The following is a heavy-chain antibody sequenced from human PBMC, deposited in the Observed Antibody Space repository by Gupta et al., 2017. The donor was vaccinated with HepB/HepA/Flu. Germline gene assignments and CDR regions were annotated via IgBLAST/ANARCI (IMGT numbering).Heavy chain of an antibody. Sequence: GSYYWSWIRQPPGKGLEWIGYIYYSGSTNYNPSLKSRVTISVDTSKNQFSLKLSSVTAADTAVYYCARVGSRGAYFDYWGQGTLVTVSS. CDR3: ARVGSRGAYFDY. CDR1: GSYY. D-gene: IGHD3-10*01. CDR2: IYYSGST. J-gene: IGHJ4*02. V-gene: IGHV4-61*01.